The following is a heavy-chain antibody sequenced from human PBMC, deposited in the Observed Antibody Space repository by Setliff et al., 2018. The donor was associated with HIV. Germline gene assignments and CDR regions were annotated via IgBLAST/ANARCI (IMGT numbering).Heavy chain of an antibody. CDR2: INHSGST. Sequence: SETLSLTCAVYGGSFSGYYWSWIRQSPGKGLEWIGEINHSGSTNYNPSLKSRVTILGDTSKNQFSLRLSSVTAADTAVYYCARRAGSDYFTRFDYWGQGTLVTVSS. V-gene: IGHV4-34*01. CDR3: ARRAGSDYFTRFDY. D-gene: IGHD3-10*01. J-gene: IGHJ4*02. CDR1: GGSFSGYY.